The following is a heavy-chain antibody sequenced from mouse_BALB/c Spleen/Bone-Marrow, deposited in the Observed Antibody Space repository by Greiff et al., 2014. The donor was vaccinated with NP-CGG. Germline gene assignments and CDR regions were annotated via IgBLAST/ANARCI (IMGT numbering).Heavy chain of an antibody. V-gene: IGHV14-3*02. CDR2: IDPANGNT. Sequence: SNKLSCTASGFNIKDTYMHWVKPRPEQGLEWIGRIDPANGNTKYDPKFQGKATITAGKSSNTAYLQLSSRTSEDTAVYYCARYDYGWYFYVWGAGTTVTVSS. CDR3: ARYDYGWYFYV. J-gene: IGHJ1*01. D-gene: IGHD1-1*01. CDR1: GFNIKDTY.